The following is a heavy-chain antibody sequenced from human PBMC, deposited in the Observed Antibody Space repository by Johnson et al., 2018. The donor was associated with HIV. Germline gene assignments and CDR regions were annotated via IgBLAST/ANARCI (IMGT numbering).Heavy chain of an antibody. D-gene: IGHD4-23*01. Sequence: MLLVESGGGLVQPGGSLRLSCAASGFTLSSYWMSWVRQAPGKGLEWVANIKQDGSEKYYVDSVKGRFTISRDNAKNSLYLQMNSLRAEDTAVYYCAREQYGGNSNAGDGFDIWGQGTMVTVSS. CDR2: IKQDGSEK. V-gene: IGHV3-7*01. J-gene: IGHJ3*02. CDR1: GFTLSSYW. CDR3: AREQYGGNSNAGDGFDI.